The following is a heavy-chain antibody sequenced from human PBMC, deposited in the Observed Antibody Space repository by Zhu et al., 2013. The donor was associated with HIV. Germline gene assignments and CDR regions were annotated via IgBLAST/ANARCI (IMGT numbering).Heavy chain of an antibody. CDR3: ATVPAATGRDFNWFDP. CDR1: GGSFSGYY. V-gene: IGHV4-34*01. Sequence: QVQLQQWGAGLLKPSETLSLTCAVYGGSFSGYYWSWIRQPPGKGLEWIGEINHSGSTNYNPSLKSRVTISVDTSKNQFSLKLSSVTAADTAVYYCATVPAATGRDFNWFDPWGQGTLVTVSS. D-gene: IGHD2-2*01. J-gene: IGHJ5*02. CDR2: INHSGST.